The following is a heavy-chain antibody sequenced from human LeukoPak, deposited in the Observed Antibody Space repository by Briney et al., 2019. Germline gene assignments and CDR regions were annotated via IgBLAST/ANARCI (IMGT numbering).Heavy chain of an antibody. Sequence: SETLSLTCTVSGGSISSGGYYWSWIRLHPGKGLEWIGYIYYSGSTYYNPSLKSRVAISVDTSKNQFSLKLSSVTAADTAVYYCARDLWFGEFRWFDPWGQGTLVTVSS. CDR3: ARDLWFGEFRWFDP. J-gene: IGHJ5*02. CDR2: IYYSGST. CDR1: GGSISSGGYY. V-gene: IGHV4-31*03. D-gene: IGHD3-10*01.